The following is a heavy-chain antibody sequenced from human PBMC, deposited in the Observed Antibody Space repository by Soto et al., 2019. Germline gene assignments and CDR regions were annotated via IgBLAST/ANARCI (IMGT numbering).Heavy chain of an antibody. Sequence: SQTLSLTCAISGDSVSSNTASWNWIRQSPSRGLEWLGRTYFRSKWYNDYAVSVKSRIIINPGTSNNQFSLQLNSVTPEDTAVYYCARDGWYFDLWGRGTLVTVSS. J-gene: IGHJ2*01. V-gene: IGHV6-1*01. CDR2: TYFRSKWYN. CDR1: GDSVSSNTAS. CDR3: ARDGWYFDL.